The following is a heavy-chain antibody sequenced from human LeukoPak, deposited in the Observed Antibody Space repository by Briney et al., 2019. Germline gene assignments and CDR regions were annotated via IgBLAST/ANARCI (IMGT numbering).Heavy chain of an antibody. CDR2: ISWNSGSI. D-gene: IGHD3-16*01. CDR1: GFTFHDYA. CDR3: AKDKGDYHYGMDV. J-gene: IGHJ6*02. V-gene: IGHV3-9*01. Sequence: GGSLRLSCAASGFTFHDYAMHWVRQVPGKGLEWVSGISWNSGSIGYADSVKGRFTISRDNAKNSLYLQMNSLRAEDTALYYCAKDKGDYHYGMDVWGQGTTVTVSS.